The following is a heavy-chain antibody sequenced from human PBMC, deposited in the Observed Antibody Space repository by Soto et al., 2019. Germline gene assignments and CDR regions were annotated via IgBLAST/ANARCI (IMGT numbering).Heavy chain of an antibody. Sequence: GVSLPLSFSASVFPFSSYSVSCVRQAPGKGLEWVSAISGSGGSTYYADSVKGRFTISRDNSKNTLYLQMNSLRAEDTAVYYCAKDLHTHVGFDYWGQGTLVTVSS. V-gene: IGHV3-23*01. J-gene: IGHJ4*02. CDR2: ISGSGGST. CDR1: VFPFSSYS. D-gene: IGHD2-2*02. CDR3: AKDLHTHVGFDY.